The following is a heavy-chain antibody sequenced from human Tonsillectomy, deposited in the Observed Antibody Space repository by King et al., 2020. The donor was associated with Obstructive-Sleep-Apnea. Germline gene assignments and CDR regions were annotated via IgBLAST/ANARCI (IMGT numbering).Heavy chain of an antibody. CDR1: GGSIGGYC. Sequence: QLQESGPGLVKPSETLSLICTVSGGSIGGYCWSWIRQPPGKGLEWIGYFCYSGDTNYHPSLERRATISVDTSKSQISLKLNSVTAADTAIYYCTRDRHKGYDYWGQGTLVTVSS. CDR3: TRDRHKGYDY. J-gene: IGHJ4*02. V-gene: IGHV4-59*01. D-gene: IGHD3-22*01. CDR2: FCYSGDT.